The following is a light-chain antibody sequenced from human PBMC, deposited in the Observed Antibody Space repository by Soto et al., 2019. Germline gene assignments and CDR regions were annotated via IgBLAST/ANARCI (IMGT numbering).Light chain of an antibody. CDR3: QQYGSSPIT. Sequence: ENVLTQSPATLSVSPGERATLSCRASQSVSILLAWYQQKPGQAPRLLIYGASSRATGIPDRFSGSGSGTDFSLTISRLEPEDFVIYYCQQYGSSPITFGQGTRLEIK. CDR2: GAS. V-gene: IGKV3-20*01. J-gene: IGKJ5*01. CDR1: QSVSIL.